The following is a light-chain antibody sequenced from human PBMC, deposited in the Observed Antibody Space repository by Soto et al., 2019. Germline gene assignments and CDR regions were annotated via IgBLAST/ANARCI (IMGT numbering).Light chain of an antibody. CDR1: QSVSSN. CDR2: GAS. V-gene: IGKV3-15*01. J-gene: IGKJ1*01. Sequence: EIVMTQSPATLSVSPGERATLSCRASQSVSSNLAWYQQKPGQAPRLLIYGASTRATGIPARFSGSGSGTEFPLTISRLQSEDFADYYCQQYNNWPPWTFGQGTKVEIK. CDR3: QQYNNWPPWT.